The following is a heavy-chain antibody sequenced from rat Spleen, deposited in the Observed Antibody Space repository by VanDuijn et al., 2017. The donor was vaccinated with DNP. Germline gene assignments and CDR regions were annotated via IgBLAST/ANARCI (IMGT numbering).Heavy chain of an antibody. D-gene: IGHD1-11*01. Sequence: EVQLVESVGGLVQPGRSLRLSCAASGFTFNNYLMTWIRQVPGKGLEWVASITSSGGSTYYRDSVKGRFTISRDDAKSTLYLQMDSLRSEDTATYYCTTHGASYGLNWFAYWGQGTLVTVSS. CDR1: GFTFNNYL. V-gene: IGHV5-31*01. CDR3: TTHGASYGLNWFAY. J-gene: IGHJ3*01. CDR2: ITSSGGST.